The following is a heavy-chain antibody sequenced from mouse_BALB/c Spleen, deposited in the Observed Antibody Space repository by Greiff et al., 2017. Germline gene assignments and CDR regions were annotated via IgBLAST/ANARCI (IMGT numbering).Heavy chain of an antibody. J-gene: IGHJ3*01. Sequence: EVKLVESGGGLVQPGGSRKLSCAASGFTFSDYGMAWVRQAPGKGPEWVAFISNLAYSIYYADTVTGRFTISRENAKNTLYLEMSSLRSEDTAMYYCARDDGYYRFAYWGQGTLVTVSA. CDR1: GFTFSDYG. CDR3: ARDDGYYRFAY. D-gene: IGHD2-3*01. CDR2: ISNLAYSI. V-gene: IGHV5-15*02.